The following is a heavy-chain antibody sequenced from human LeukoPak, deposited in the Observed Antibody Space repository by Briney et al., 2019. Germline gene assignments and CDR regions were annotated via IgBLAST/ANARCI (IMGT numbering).Heavy chain of an antibody. CDR1: GGSISSSSYY. CDR3: ARLPASGYVSPFYYYYMDV. J-gene: IGHJ6*03. D-gene: IGHD3-9*01. CDR2: IYYSGST. V-gene: IGHV4-39*01. Sequence: SETLSLTCTVSGGSISSSSYYWGWIRQPPGKGLEWIGSIYYSGSTYYNPSLKSRVTISVDTSKNQFSLKLSSVTAADTAVYYCARLPASGYVSPFYYYYMDVWGKGTTVTVSS.